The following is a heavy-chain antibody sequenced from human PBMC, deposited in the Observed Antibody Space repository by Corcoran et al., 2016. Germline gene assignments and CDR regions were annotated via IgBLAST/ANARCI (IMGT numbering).Heavy chain of an antibody. CDR3: ARGRWGYSYGSGFVFDP. CDR2: INHSGST. V-gene: IGHV4-34*01. Sequence: QVQLQQWGAGLLKPSETLSLTCAVYGGSFSGYYWSWIRQPPGKGLEWIGEINHSGSTNYNPSLKSRVTISVDTSKNQFSLKLSSVTAADTAVYYGARGRWGYSYGSGFVFDPWGQGTLVTVSS. CDR1: GGSFSGYY. J-gene: IGHJ5*02. D-gene: IGHD5-18*01.